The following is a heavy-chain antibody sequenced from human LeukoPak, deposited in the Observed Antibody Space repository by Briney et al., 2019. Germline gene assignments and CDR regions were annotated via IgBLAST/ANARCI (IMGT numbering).Heavy chain of an antibody. J-gene: IGHJ4*02. CDR2: INTDGTTT. V-gene: IGHV3-74*01. Sequence: GGSLRLSCRASGFTFSNYWMHWVRQAPGKGLVWVSRINTDGTTTTYADSVKGRFTISRDNTKNTLYLQMNSLRGEDTAVYYCARRQGYMQGDYSDYWGQGTLVTVSS. CDR3: ARRQGYMQGDYSDY. D-gene: IGHD3-16*02. CDR1: GFTFSNYW.